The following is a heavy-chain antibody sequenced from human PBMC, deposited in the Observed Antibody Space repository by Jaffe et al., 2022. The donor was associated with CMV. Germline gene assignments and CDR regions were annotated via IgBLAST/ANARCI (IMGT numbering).Heavy chain of an antibody. J-gene: IGHJ2*01. Sequence: QVQLQESGPGLVKPSQTLSLTCTVSGGSISSGGYYWSWIRQHPGKGLEWIGYIYYSGSTYYNPSLKSRVTISVDTSKNQFSLKLSSVTAADTAVYYCAREWRLRMMHWYFDLWGRGTLVTVSS. V-gene: IGHV4-31*03. CDR3: AREWRLRMMHWYFDL. CDR2: IYYSGST. CDR1: GGSISSGGYY. D-gene: IGHD4-17*01.